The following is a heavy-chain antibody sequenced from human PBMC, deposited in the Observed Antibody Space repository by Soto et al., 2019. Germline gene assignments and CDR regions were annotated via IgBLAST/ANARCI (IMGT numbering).Heavy chain of an antibody. J-gene: IGHJ6*02. CDR1: GATFSSYA. D-gene: IGHD3-10*01. CDR2: IIPIFGTA. CDR3: ASRAYNNYYGSGSPISPFNYYCGMDV. Sequence: SVKVSCKASGATFSSYAISWVRQAPGQGLEWMGGIIPIFGTANYAQKFQGRVTITTDKSTSTAYMELSSLRSEDTAVYYCASRAYNNYYGSGSPISPFNYYCGMDVWGQGTTVTVSS. V-gene: IGHV1-69*05.